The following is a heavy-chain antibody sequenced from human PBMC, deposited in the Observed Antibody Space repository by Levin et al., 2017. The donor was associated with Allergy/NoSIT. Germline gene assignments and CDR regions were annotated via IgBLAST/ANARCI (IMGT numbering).Heavy chain of an antibody. D-gene: IGHD5-12*01. CDR1: GYTLTELS. V-gene: IGHV1-24*01. Sequence: ASVKVSCKVSGYTLTELSMHWVRQAPGKGLEWMGGFDPEDGETIYAQKFQGRVTMTEDTSTDTAYMELSSLRSEDTAVYYCATGRLRTHPKPGWLRIPPDAFDIWGQGTMVTVSS. CDR2: FDPEDGET. J-gene: IGHJ3*02. CDR3: ATGRLRTHPKPGWLRIPPDAFDI.